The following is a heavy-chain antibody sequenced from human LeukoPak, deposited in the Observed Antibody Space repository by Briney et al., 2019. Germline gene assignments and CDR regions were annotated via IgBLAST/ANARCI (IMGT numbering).Heavy chain of an antibody. V-gene: IGHV3-7*03. J-gene: IGHJ5*02. CDR2: IKQDGSEK. CDR1: GFTLSSYW. Sequence: GGSLRLSCAASGFTLSSYWMSWVRQAPGKGLGWVANIKQDGSEKYYVDSVKGRFTISRDNAKNSLYLQMNSLRAEDTAVYYCAGTPTTYYDFWSGYPQSNWFDPWGQGTLVTVSS. D-gene: IGHD3-3*01. CDR3: AGTPTTYYDFWSGYPQSNWFDP.